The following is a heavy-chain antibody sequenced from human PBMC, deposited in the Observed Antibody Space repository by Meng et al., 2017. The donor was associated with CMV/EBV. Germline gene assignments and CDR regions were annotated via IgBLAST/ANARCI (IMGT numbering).Heavy chain of an antibody. J-gene: IGHJ4*02. CDR2: ISSSSGFR. V-gene: IGHV3-21*01. CDR1: FGLSTCS. CDR3: SREYCSGGSCYSLPDY. D-gene: IGHD2-15*01. Sequence: FGLSTCSMSWVRQAPGKGLDWVSSISSSSGFRYYADSVKGRFTISRDNAKNSVYLQMNSLRAEDTAVYYCSREYCSGGSCYSLPDYWGQGTLVTVSS.